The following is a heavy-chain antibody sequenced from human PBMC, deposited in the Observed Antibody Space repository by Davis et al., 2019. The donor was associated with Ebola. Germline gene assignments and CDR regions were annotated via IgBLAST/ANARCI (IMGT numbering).Heavy chain of an antibody. CDR1: GYTFTSYD. Sequence: ASVKVSCKASGYTFTSYDINWVRQATGQGLEWMGWINTNTGNPTYAQGFTGRFVFSLDTSVSTAYLQISSLKAEDTAVYYCARDSCTGCGTVYGMDVWGKGTTVTVSS. CDR3: ARDSCTGCGTVYGMDV. J-gene: IGHJ6*04. D-gene: IGHD2-2*01. V-gene: IGHV7-4-1*02. CDR2: INTNTGNP.